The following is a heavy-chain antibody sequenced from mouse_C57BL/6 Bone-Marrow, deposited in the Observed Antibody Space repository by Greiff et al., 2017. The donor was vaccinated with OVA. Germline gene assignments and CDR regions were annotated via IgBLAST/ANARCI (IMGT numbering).Heavy chain of an antibody. D-gene: IGHD2-5*01. Sequence: EVQLVESGGGLVKPGGSLKLSCAASGFTFSSYAMSWVRQTPEKRLEWVATISDGGSYTYYPDNVKGRFTISRDNAKNNLYLQMSHLKSEDTAMYYCARPYYSNLGYFDVWGTGTTVTVSS. CDR2: ISDGGSYT. CDR1: GFTFSSYA. V-gene: IGHV5-4*01. CDR3: ARPYYSNLGYFDV. J-gene: IGHJ1*03.